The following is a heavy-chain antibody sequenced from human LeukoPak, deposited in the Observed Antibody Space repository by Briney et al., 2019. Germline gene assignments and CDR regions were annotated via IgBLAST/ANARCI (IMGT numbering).Heavy chain of an antibody. Sequence: ASVKVSCKASGYTFTSYAMHWVRQAPGQRLEWMGWINAGNGNTKYSQKFQGRVTITRDTSASTAYMELSSLRSEDTAVYYCARDAITMVRGVIVYNWFDPWGQGTLVTVSS. V-gene: IGHV1-3*01. J-gene: IGHJ5*02. CDR1: GYTFTSYA. CDR3: ARDAITMVRGVIVYNWFDP. CDR2: INAGNGNT. D-gene: IGHD3-10*01.